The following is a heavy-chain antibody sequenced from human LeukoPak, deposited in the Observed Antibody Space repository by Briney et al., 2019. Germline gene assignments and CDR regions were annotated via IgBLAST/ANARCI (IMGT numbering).Heavy chain of an antibody. Sequence: SETLSLTCAVSSGSISSGGYSWSWIRQPPGKGLEWIGYIYHSGSTYYNPSLKSRVTISVDRSKNQFSLKLSSVTAADTAVYYCARGGGVVKFQHWGQGTLVTVSS. CDR2: IYHSGST. CDR1: SGSISSGGYS. D-gene: IGHD3-16*01. V-gene: IGHV4-30-2*01. CDR3: ARGGGVVKFQH. J-gene: IGHJ1*01.